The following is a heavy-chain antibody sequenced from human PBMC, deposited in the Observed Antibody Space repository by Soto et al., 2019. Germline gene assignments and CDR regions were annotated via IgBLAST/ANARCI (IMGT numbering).Heavy chain of an antibody. CDR3: ARHEDFWSGYIGFDY. Sequence: PSETLSLTCTVSGGSISSGGYYWGWIRQPPGKGLEWIGSIYYSGSTYYNPSLKSRVTISVDTSKNRFSLKLSSVTAADTAVYYCARHEDFWSGYIGFDYWGQGTLVTVSS. CDR1: GGSISSGGYY. V-gene: IGHV4-39*01. J-gene: IGHJ4*02. D-gene: IGHD3-3*01. CDR2: IYYSGST.